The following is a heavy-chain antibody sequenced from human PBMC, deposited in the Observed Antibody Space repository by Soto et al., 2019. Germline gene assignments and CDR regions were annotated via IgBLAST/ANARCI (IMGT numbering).Heavy chain of an antibody. D-gene: IGHD3-16*01. Sequence: EVQLVESGGGLVKPGGSLRLSCTASGFTFINAWMSWVRQAPGKGLEWVGRIKSRTHGGTTEYAPPVEGRITISRDDAKSTRYLQMHSPQAEDTVVYYGTKTDYHAWPAFDLWGQGTMVTVSS. CDR2: IKSRTHGGTT. CDR3: TKTDYHAWPAFDL. J-gene: IGHJ3*01. CDR1: GFTFINAW. V-gene: IGHV3-15*01.